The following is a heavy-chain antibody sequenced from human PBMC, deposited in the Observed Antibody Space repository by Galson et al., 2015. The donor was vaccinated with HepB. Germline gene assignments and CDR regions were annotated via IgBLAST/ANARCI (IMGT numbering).Heavy chain of an antibody. V-gene: IGHV1-69*04. J-gene: IGHJ5*02. D-gene: IGHD6-13*01. CDR3: ARAPWQQLVRANWFDP. CDR1: GGTFSSYA. Sequence: SVKVSCKASGGTFSSYAISWVRQAPGQGLEWMGRIIPILGIANYAQKFQGRVTITADKSTSTAYMELSSLRSEDTAVYYCARAPWQQLVRANWFDPWGQGTLVTVSS. CDR2: IIPILGIA.